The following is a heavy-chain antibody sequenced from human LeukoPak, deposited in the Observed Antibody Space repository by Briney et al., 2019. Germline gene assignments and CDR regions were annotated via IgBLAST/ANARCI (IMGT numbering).Heavy chain of an antibody. J-gene: IGHJ4*02. CDR2: ISDDGTNK. CDR1: GFTFSSYW. CDR3: AEDDYYDTSGYRD. V-gene: IGHV3-30*18. Sequence: PGGSLRLSCVASGFTFSSYWMTWVRQAPGKGLEWVAVISDDGTNKYYADSVKGRFTISRDNSKNTLYLQMNSLRAEDTAVYYCAEDDYYDTSGYRDWGQGTLVTVSS. D-gene: IGHD3-22*01.